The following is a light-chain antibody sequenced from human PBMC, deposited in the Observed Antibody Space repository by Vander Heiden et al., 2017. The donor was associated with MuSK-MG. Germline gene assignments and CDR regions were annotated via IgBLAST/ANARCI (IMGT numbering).Light chain of an antibody. CDR2: AAS. V-gene: IGKV1-39*01. J-gene: IGKJ2*01. CDR3: QHNYGTPNT. Sequence: DIQMTQSPSSMSASVGDRVTITCRASQTIARYLNWYQQKPGKAPNLLIYAASSLQSGVPSRFSGSGSGTDFSLSISSLQPEDFATYYCQHNYGTPNTFGQGTKLEIK. CDR1: QTIARY.